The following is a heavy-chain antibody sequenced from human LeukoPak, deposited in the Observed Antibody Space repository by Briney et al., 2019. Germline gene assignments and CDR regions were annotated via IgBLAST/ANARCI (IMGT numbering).Heavy chain of an antibody. CDR3: ASRGLTRYYFPF. CDR1: GFTFTDYW. D-gene: IGHD3-10*01. CDR2: IKQDGSER. J-gene: IGHJ4*02. V-gene: IGHV3-7*01. Sequence: GGSLRLSCAVSGFTFTDYWMSWVRQAPGKGLEWVANIKQDGSERYSVDSVKGRFTISRDNDKSSLSLQMISLRAEDTAVYYCASRGLTRYYFPFWGQGTLVTVSS.